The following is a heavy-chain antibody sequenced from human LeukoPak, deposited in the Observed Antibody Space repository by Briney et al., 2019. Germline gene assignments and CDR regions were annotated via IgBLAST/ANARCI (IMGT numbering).Heavy chain of an antibody. CDR3: ARDYGGNWVFDY. J-gene: IGHJ4*02. CDR2: ISSSSSYI. Sequence: GGSLILSCAASGFTFSSYSMNWVRQAPGKGLEWVSSISSSSSYIYYADSVKGRFTISRDNAKNSLYLQMNSLRAEDTAVYYCARDYGGNWVFDYWGQGTLVTVSS. CDR1: GFTFSSYS. D-gene: IGHD4-23*01. V-gene: IGHV3-21*01.